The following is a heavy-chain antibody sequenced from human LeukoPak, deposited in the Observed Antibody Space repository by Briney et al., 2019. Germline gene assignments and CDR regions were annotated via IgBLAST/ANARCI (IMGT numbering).Heavy chain of an antibody. Sequence: GGSLRLSCAASGFTFSSYSMNWVRQAPGKGLEWVSCISSSSSYIYYADSVKGRFTISRDNAKNSLYLEMNSLRAEDTALYHCVAIGAAALLNDDFSGPFDYWGQGTLVTVSS. D-gene: IGHD6-13*01. CDR2: ISSSSSYI. CDR1: GFTFSSYS. V-gene: IGHV3-21*04. CDR3: VAIGAAALLNDDFSGPFDY. J-gene: IGHJ4*02.